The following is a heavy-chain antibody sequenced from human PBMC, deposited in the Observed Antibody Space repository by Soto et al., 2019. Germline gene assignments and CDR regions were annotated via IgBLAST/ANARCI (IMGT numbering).Heavy chain of an antibody. CDR3: ARADSSRVGDTPGGFDY. CDR1: GGSISSGGYY. V-gene: IGHV4-31*03. D-gene: IGHD1-26*01. J-gene: IGHJ4*02. CDR2: IYYSGST. Sequence: LSLTCTVSGGSISSGGYYWSWIRQHPGKGLEWIGYIYYSGSTYYNPSLKSRVTISVDTSKNQFSLKLSSVTAADTAVYYCARADSSRVGDTPGGFDYWGQGTLVTVSS.